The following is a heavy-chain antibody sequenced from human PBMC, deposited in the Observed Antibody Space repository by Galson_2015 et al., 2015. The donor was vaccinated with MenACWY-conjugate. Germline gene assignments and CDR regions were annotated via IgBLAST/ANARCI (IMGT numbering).Heavy chain of an antibody. CDR3: ARHAREVVTAIRPYYFDY. J-gene: IGHJ4*02. CDR2: IYYSGST. V-gene: IGHV4-39*01. Sequence: SETLSLTCPVSGGSISSSSYYWGWIRQPPGKGLEWIGSIYYSGSTYYNPSLKSRVTISVDTSKNQFSLKLSSVTAADTAVYYCARHAREVVTAIRPYYFDYWGQGTLVTVSS. D-gene: IGHD2-21*02. CDR1: GGSISSSSYY.